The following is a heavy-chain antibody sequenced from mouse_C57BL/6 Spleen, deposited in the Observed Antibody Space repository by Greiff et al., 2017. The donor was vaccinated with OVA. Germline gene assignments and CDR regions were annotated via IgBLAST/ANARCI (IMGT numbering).Heavy chain of an antibody. D-gene: IGHD1-1*01. J-gene: IGHJ1*03. CDR2: INPNNGGT. V-gene: IGHV1-26*01. CDR1: GYTFTDYY. Sequence: VQLQQSGPELVKPGASVKISCKASGYTFTDYYMNWVKQSHGKSLEWIGDINPNNGGTSYNQKFKGKATLTVDKSSSTAYMELRSLTSEDSAVYYSAKYDGSSDWYFDVWGTGTTVTVSS. CDR3: AKYDGSSDWYFDV.